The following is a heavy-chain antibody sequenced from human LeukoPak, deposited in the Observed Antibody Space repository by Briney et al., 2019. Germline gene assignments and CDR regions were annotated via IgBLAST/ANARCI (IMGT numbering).Heavy chain of an antibody. V-gene: IGHV4-30-2*01. CDR3: ARLKDVITIFGVVAYYFDY. Sequence: SQTLSLTCTVSGGSINSGIYYWSWIRQPPGKGLEWIGEITHSGSTNYNPSLKSRVTISVDTSKNQFSLKLSSVTAADTAVYYCARLKDVITIFGVVAYYFDYWGQGTLVTVSS. CDR2: ITHSGST. CDR1: GGSINSGIYY. J-gene: IGHJ4*02. D-gene: IGHD3-3*01.